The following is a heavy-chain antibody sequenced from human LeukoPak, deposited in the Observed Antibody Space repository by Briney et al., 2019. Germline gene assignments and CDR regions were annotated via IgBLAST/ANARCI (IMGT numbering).Heavy chain of an antibody. CDR3: ARDWGGGNYYDSSGYYSD. CDR1: GYTFTSYG. J-gene: IGHJ4*02. D-gene: IGHD3-22*01. CDR2: ISAYNGNT. Sequence: ASVKVSCKASGYTFTSYGISWVRQAPGQGLEWMGWISAYNGNTNYAQKLRGRVTMTTDTSTSTAYMELRSLRSDDTAVYYCARDWGGGNYYDSSGYYSDWGQGTLVTVSS. V-gene: IGHV1-18*01.